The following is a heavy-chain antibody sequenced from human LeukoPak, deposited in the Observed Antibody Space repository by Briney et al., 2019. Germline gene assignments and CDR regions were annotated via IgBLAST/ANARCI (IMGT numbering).Heavy chain of an antibody. CDR2: ISYDGSNK. CDR1: GFTFNSFG. D-gene: IGHD3-22*01. J-gene: IGHJ3*02. V-gene: IGHV3-30*18. CDR3: AKDYDSSGWAAFDI. Sequence: GGSLRLSCAASGFTFNSFGMHWVRQAPGKGLEWVAFISYDGSNKYFADSVKGRFTISRDNSKNTLYLQMNSLRAEDTAVYYCAKDYDSSGWAAFDIWGQGAMVTVSS.